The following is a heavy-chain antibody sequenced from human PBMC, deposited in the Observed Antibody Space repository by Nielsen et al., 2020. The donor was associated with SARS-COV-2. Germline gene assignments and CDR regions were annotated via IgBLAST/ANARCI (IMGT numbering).Heavy chain of an antibody. Sequence: GESLKISCTASGFALSAYGMDWVRQVPGRGLEWLAHIRMSDGATQYADSVRGRFTISRDKAKNSLYLQMNSLRDEDTAVYFCAKELEVCCHYMDVWGKGTTVTVSS. CDR2: IRMSDGAT. D-gene: IGHD5/OR15-5a*01. CDR1: GFALSAYG. J-gene: IGHJ6*03. CDR3: AKELEVCCHYMDV. V-gene: IGHV3-48*02.